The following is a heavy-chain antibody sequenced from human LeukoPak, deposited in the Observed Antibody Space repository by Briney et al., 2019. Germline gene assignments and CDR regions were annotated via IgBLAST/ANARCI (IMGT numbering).Heavy chain of an antibody. CDR3: ARSIAAAVMSFEY. CDR2: INPNSGGT. Sequence: ASVTVSCKASGYTFTDYYMHWVRQAPGQGREWMGWINPNSGGTNYAQKFQGRVTMTRDTSISTAYMELSRLRSDDTAVHYCARSIAAAVMSFEYWGQGTLVTVSS. D-gene: IGHD6-13*01. V-gene: IGHV1-2*02. CDR1: GYTFTDYY. J-gene: IGHJ4*02.